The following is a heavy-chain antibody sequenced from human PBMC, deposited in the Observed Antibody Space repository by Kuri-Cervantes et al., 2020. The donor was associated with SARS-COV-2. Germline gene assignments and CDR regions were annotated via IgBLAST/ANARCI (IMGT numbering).Heavy chain of an antibody. D-gene: IGHD5-24*01. CDR3: ARDPWMATIGVGTFDY. Sequence: GESLKISCAASGFTFSSYNMNWVRQAPGKGLEWVSSISSSSSSKYYADSVKGRFTISRDNSKNTLYLQMNSLRAEDTAVYYCARDPWMATIGVGTFDYWGQGTLVTVSS. V-gene: IGHV3-21*01. J-gene: IGHJ4*02. CDR2: ISSSSSSK. CDR1: GFTFSSYN.